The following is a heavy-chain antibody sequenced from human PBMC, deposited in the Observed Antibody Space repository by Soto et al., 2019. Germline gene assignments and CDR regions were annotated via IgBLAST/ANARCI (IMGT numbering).Heavy chain of an antibody. D-gene: IGHD2-21*02. V-gene: IGHV1-69*13. J-gene: IGHJ4*02. CDR3: ARVSYCGGDCMGGDFDY. Sequence: ASVRVSCKASGVTFSSYAISWVRQAPGQGLEWMGGIIPIFGTANYAQKFQGRVTITADESTSTAYMELSSLRSEDTAVYYCARVSYCGGDCMGGDFDYWGQGTLVPSPQ. CDR2: IIPIFGTA. CDR1: GVTFSSYA.